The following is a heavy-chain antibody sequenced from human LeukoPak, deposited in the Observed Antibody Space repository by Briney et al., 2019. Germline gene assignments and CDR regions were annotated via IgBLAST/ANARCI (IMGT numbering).Heavy chain of an antibody. CDR3: ARGGLRFLDY. Sequence: PGGSLRLSCAASGFTFSSYWMSWVRQAPGKGLEWVATIKQDGSERYYVDSVKGRFTISRDNAQNSLSLQMNSLRAEDTAVYYCARGGLRFLDYWGQGTLVTVSS. J-gene: IGHJ4*02. V-gene: IGHV3-7*01. CDR1: GFTFSSYW. CDR2: IKQDGSER. D-gene: IGHD4-17*01.